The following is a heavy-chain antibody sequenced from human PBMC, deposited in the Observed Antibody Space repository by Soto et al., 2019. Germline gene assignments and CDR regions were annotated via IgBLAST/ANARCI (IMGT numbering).Heavy chain of an antibody. V-gene: IGHV5-51*01. CDR3: ARDRTTIYGDYYYYGMDV. CDR1: GYSFTSYW. CDR2: IYPGDSDT. Sequence: GESLKISCKGSGYSFTSYWIGWVRQMPGKGLEWMGIIYPGDSDTRYSPSFQGQVTISADKSISTAYLQWSSLKASDTAMYYCARDRTTIYGDYYYYGMDVWGQGTTVTV. J-gene: IGHJ6*02. D-gene: IGHD4-17*01.